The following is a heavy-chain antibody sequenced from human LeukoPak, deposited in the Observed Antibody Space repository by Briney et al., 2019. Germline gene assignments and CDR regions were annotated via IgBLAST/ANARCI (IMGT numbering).Heavy chain of an antibody. J-gene: IGHJ4*02. D-gene: IGHD3-10*01. Sequence: SETLSLTCTVSGGSISTSGYYWGWIRQPPGKGLEWIGNIYHSGSTYYNPSLKSRVTISVDTSKHQFSLKLRSVTAADTAIYYCARAHYASGSPIDYWGQGTLVTVSS. V-gene: IGHV4-39*01. CDR1: GGSISTSGYY. CDR2: IYHSGST. CDR3: ARAHYASGSPIDY.